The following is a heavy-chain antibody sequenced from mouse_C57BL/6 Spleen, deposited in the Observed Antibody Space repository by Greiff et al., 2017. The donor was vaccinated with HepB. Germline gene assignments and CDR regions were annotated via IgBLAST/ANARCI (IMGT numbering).Heavy chain of an antibody. CDR3: ARTLYDGYFWFAY. D-gene: IGHD2-3*01. CDR1: GFSLTSYG. J-gene: IGHJ3*01. Sequence: VQRVESGPGLVQPSQSLSITCTVSGFSLTSYGVHWVRQSPGKGLEWLGVIWSGGSTDYNAAFISRLSISKDNSKSQVFFKMNSLQADDTAIYYCARTLYDGYFWFAYWGQGTLVTVSA. CDR2: IWSGGST. V-gene: IGHV2-2*01.